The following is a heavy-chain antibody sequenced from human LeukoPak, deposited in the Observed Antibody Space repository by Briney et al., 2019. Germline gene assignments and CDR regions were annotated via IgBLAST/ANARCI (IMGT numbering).Heavy chain of an antibody. CDR1: GGTFSSYA. CDR3: ARDPIGSRWPYYFDY. CDR2: IIPIFGTA. D-gene: IGHD6-13*01. Sequence: LVKVSCKASGGTFSSYAISWVRQAPGQGLEWMGGIIPIFGTANYAQKFQGRVTITADESTSTAYMELSSLRSEDTAVYYCARDPIGSRWPYYFDYWGQGTLVTVSS. J-gene: IGHJ4*02. V-gene: IGHV1-69*01.